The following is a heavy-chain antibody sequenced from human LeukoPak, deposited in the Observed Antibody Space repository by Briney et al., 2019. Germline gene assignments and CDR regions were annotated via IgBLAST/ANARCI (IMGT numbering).Heavy chain of an antibody. CDR2: INHSGST. V-gene: IGHV4-34*01. J-gene: IGHJ4*02. D-gene: IGHD4-17*01. CDR3: ARESGDYGDYGFDY. CDR1: GGSFSGYY. Sequence: SETLSLTCAVYGGSFSGYYWSWIRQPPGKGLEWIGEINHSGSTNYNPSLKSRVTISVDTSKNQFSLKLSSVTAADTAVYYCARESGDYGDYGFDYWGQGTLVTVSS.